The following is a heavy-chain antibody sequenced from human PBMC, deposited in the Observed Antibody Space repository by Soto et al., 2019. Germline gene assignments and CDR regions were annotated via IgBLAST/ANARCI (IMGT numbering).Heavy chain of an antibody. D-gene: IGHD3-10*01. CDR2: IYHSGST. CDR3: ARSSPLWPDAFDI. V-gene: IGHV4-30-2*01. Sequence: QLQLQESGSGRVKPSQTLSLTCAVSGGSISSGGYSWSWIRQPPGKGLEWIGYIYHSGSTYYNPSFKSRVTISVDRSKNQFSLKLSSVTAADTAVYYCARSSPLWPDAFDIWGQGTMFTVSS. J-gene: IGHJ3*02. CDR1: GGSISSGGYS.